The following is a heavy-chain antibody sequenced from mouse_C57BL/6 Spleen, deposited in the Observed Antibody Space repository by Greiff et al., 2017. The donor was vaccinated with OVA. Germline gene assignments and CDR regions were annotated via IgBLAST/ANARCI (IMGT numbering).Heavy chain of an antibody. D-gene: IGHD4-1*01. Sequence: VQLQQPGAELVMPGASVKLSCKASGYTFTSYWMHWVKQRPGQGLEWIGEIDPSDSYTNYNQKFKGKSTLTVDKSSSTAYMQLSSLTSEDSAVYYCARKLGPYWYFDVWGTGTTVTVSS. CDR1: GYTFTSYW. V-gene: IGHV1-69*01. CDR2: IDPSDSYT. J-gene: IGHJ1*03. CDR3: ARKLGPYWYFDV.